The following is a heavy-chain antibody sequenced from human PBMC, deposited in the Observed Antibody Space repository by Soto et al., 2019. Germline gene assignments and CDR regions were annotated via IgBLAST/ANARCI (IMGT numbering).Heavy chain of an antibody. CDR2: IYHRGNT. CDR1: GCAISSSNW. CDR3: ARRWGEGRVDY. D-gene: IGHD3-10*01. V-gene: IGHV4-4*02. Sequence: QVQLQESGPGLVKPSGTLSLTCAVSGCAISSSNWWSWVRQPPGKGLEWIGEIYHRGNTNDTPSLRSRVTMAGEKSRNQFSLKLSSVTAADTAVYYCARRWGEGRVDYWGQGTLVTVSS. J-gene: IGHJ4*02.